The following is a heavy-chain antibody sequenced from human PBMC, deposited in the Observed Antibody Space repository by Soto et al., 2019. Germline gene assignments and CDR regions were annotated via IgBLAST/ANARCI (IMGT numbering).Heavy chain of an antibody. J-gene: IGHJ4*02. D-gene: IGHD2-21*02. CDR2: IYYSGST. Sequence: QLQLQESGPGLVKPSETLSLTCTVSGGSISSSSYYWGWIRQPPGKGLEWIGSIYYSGSTYYNPALKSRVTTPVDTSKNQFSLKLSSVPAADTAVYYCARRDSPPPHRYWGQGTLVTVSS. V-gene: IGHV4-39*01. CDR3: ARRDSPPPHRY. CDR1: GGSISSSSYY.